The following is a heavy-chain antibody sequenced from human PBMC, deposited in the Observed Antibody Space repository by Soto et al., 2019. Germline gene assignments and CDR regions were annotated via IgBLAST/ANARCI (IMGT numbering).Heavy chain of an antibody. Sequence: APVKVSCKASGYTFRRNGISWVRQAPGQGLEWMGWVSGYNGDTKYAQKVQGRVTMTVDTSTYTAYMELRSLTSDDTAKYYCAKNGQPPYYYYGMDVWGQGTTVTVSS. V-gene: IGHV1-18*01. CDR3: AKNGQPPYYYYGMDV. CDR2: VSGYNGDT. J-gene: IGHJ6*02. CDR1: GYTFRRNG. D-gene: IGHD2-8*01.